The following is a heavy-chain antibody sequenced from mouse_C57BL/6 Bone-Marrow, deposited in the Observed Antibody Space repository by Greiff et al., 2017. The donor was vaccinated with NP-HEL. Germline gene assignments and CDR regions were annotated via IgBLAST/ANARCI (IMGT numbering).Heavy chain of an antibody. CDR1: GYTFTSYG. CDR3: ARGRVRGAMDY. J-gene: IGHJ4*01. V-gene: IGHV1-81*01. Sequence: VQLQQSGAELARPGASVKLSCKASGYTFTSYGISWVKQRPGQGLEWIGEIYPRSGNTYYNEKFKGKATLTADKSSSTAYMELRSLTSEDSAVYFCARGRVRGAMDYWGQGTSVTVSS. CDR2: IYPRSGNT. D-gene: IGHD2-14*01.